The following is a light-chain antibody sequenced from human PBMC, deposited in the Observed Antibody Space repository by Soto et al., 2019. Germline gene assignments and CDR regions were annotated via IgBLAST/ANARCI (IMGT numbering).Light chain of an antibody. CDR3: QQSFTTPLT. CDR1: QSVCRF. Sequence: DIQMTQSPSSLSASLGDRVTITCRASQSVCRFLNWYQQKPGKAPTVLINVASTLRSGVPSRFSGSGSGTDLNLTINSLQPEDFATYFCQQSFTTPLTFGGGTKVDI. CDR2: VAS. V-gene: IGKV1-39*01. J-gene: IGKJ4*01.